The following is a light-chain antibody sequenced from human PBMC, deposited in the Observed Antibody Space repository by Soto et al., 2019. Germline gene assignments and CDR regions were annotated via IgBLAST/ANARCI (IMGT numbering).Light chain of an antibody. Sequence: EFVLTQSPGTLSLSPGERATLSCRASQIVNSNYLAWYQQKPGQAPRLLIYDASNRATGIPARFSGSGSGTDFALTISSLEPEDFAVYYCQQRSNWPITFGQGTRLEIK. CDR1: QIVNSNY. CDR3: QQRSNWPIT. V-gene: IGKV3-11*01. J-gene: IGKJ5*01. CDR2: DAS.